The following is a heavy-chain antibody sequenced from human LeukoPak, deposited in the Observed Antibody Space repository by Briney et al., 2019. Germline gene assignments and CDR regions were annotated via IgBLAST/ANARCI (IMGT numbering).Heavy chain of an antibody. CDR1: GFTFSSYS. V-gene: IGHV3-21*04. J-gene: IGHJ4*02. CDR2: ISSSSSYI. D-gene: IGHD3-16*01. Sequence: PGGSLRLSCAASGFTFSSYSMNWVRQAPGKGLEWVSSISSSSSYIYYADSVKGRFTISRDNAKNSLYLQMNSLRAEDTAVYYCAKDLGYDYVWGEGNLYDYWGQGTLVTVSS. CDR3: AKDLGYDYVWGEGNLYDY.